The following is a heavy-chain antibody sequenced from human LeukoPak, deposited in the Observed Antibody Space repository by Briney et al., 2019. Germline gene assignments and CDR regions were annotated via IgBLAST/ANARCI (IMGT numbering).Heavy chain of an antibody. Sequence: SVKVSCKASGGTFSSYAISWVRQAPGQGLEWMGRIIPILGIANYAQKFQGRVTITADKSTSTAYMELSSLRSEDTAVYYCARAPTIYCTNGVCHKGTYFDYWGQGTLVTVPS. CDR3: ARAPTIYCTNGVCHKGTYFDY. CDR2: IIPILGIA. J-gene: IGHJ4*02. D-gene: IGHD2-8*01. CDR1: GGTFSSYA. V-gene: IGHV1-69*04.